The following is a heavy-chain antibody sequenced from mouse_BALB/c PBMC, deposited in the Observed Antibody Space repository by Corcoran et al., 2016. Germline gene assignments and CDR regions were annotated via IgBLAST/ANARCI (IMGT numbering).Heavy chain of an antibody. J-gene: IGHJ3*01. D-gene: IGHD2-1*01. Sequence: EVQLQQSGAELVKPGASVKLSCTASGFNIKDTYMHWVKQRPEQGLEWIGRIDPANGNTKYDPKFQGKATITADTSSNTASLQLSSLTSEDTAVYYCARGNYTLAWFAYWGQGTLVTVSA. CDR2: IDPANGNT. CDR3: ARGNYTLAWFAY. V-gene: IGHV14-3*02. CDR1: GFNIKDTY.